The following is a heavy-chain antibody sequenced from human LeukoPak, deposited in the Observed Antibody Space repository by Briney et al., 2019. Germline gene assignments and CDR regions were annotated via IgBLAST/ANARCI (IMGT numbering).Heavy chain of an antibody. CDR2: IYSGGST. J-gene: IGHJ4*02. D-gene: IGHD2-15*01. V-gene: IGHV3-53*01. Sequence: GGSLRLSCAASGFTVSSNYMSWVRQAPGKGLEWVSVIYSGGSTFYADSVKGRFSISRDNSNNTLYLQMNSLKTEETAVYYCGRGFCSGGTCYSGDYWGQGTLVTVSS. CDR1: GFTVSSNY. CDR3: GRGFCSGGTCYSGDY.